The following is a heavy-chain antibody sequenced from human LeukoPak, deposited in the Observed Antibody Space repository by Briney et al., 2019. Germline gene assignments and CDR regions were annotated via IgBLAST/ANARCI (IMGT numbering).Heavy chain of an antibody. Sequence: GGSLRLSCAASGFTFSSYWMNWVRQAPGKGLEWVSSISSSSSYIYYADSVKGRFTISRDNAKNSLYLQMNSLRAEDTAVYYCARITVTTPGDVWGKGTTVTVSS. D-gene: IGHD4-17*01. J-gene: IGHJ6*04. V-gene: IGHV3-21*01. CDR2: ISSSSSYI. CDR3: ARITVTTPGDV. CDR1: GFTFSSYW.